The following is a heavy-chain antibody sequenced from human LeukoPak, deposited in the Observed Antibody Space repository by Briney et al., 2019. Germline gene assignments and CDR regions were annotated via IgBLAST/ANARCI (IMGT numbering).Heavy chain of an antibody. J-gene: IGHJ6*02. V-gene: IGHV1-18*01. CDR2: ISAYNGNT. D-gene: IGHD5-18*01. CDR1: GYTFTSYG. CDR3: ARDRYSYGYYYGMDV. Sequence: GASVKVPCKASGYTFTSYGISWVRQAPGQGLEWMGWISAYNGNTNYAQKLQGRVTMTTDTSTSIAYMELRSLRSDDTAVYYCARDRYSYGYYYGMDVWGQGTTVTVSS.